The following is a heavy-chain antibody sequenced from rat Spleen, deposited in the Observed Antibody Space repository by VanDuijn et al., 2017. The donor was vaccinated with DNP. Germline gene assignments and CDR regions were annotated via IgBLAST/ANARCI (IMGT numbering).Heavy chain of an antibody. CDR3: ASTQYSGDVNWYDY. V-gene: IGHV3-3*01. Sequence: EVQLQESGPGLVTPSQSLSLTCSVTGHSITNDYRWNWLRKFPGNKLEWMGYINSAGRTNYNPSLKSRISITRDTSKNQFFLQVDSITTEGTATYYCASTQYSGDVNWYDYWGQGVMVTVSS. J-gene: IGHJ2*01. CDR2: INSAGRT. CDR1: GHSITNDYR. D-gene: IGHD1-1*01.